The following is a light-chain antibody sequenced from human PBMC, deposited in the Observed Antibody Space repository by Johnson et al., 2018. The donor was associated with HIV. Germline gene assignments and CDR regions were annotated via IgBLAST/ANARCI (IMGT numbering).Light chain of an antibody. CDR3: GAWDSRLSGFV. J-gene: IGLJ1*01. V-gene: IGLV1-51*01. Sequence: QSVLTQPPSLSATPGQNITISCSGNSSNIGSNYVSWYQQLPGTAPKLLIYDSNKRPSGIPDRFSGSKYGTSATLGITGLQPGDEADYYCGAWDSRLSGFVFWTGTMVTVL. CDR2: DSN. CDR1: SSNIGSNY.